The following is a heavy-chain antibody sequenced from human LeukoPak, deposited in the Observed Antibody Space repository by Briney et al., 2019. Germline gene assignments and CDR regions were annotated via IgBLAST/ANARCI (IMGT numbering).Heavy chain of an antibody. D-gene: IGHD2-2*01. J-gene: IGHJ6*03. CDR2: ISSDSNYI. V-gene: IGHV3-21*01. CDR3: ARKDIVVVPAAIYYYMDV. CDR1: GFIFSNYN. Sequence: GGSLRLSCAASGFIFSNYNMNWVRQAPGKGLEWVSSISSDSNYIYYADSVKGRFTISRDNAKNSLYLQMNSLRAEDTAVYYCARKDIVVVPAAIYYYMDVWGKGTTVTVSS.